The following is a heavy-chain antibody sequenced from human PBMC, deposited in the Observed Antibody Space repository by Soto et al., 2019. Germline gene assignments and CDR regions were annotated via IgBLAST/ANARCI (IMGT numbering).Heavy chain of an antibody. CDR2: ISYDGSNK. CDR1: GFTFSSYG. Sequence: GESLKISCAASGFTFSSYGMHWVRQAPGKGLEWVAVISYDGSNKCYADSVKGRFTISRDNSKNTLYLQMNSLRAEDTAVYYCAKDGSVEMATISGMDVWGQGTTVTSP. J-gene: IGHJ6*02. V-gene: IGHV3-30*18. CDR3: AKDGSVEMATISGMDV. D-gene: IGHD5-12*01.